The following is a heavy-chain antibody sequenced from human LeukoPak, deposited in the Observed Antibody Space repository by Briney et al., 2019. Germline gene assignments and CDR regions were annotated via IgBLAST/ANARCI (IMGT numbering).Heavy chain of an antibody. CDR3: AARGYCSSTSCYSLYYYYMDV. CDR1: GGTFSSYA. V-gene: IGHV1-69*04. D-gene: IGHD2-2*01. CDR2: IIPILGIA. J-gene: IGHJ6*03. Sequence: GSSVKVSCKASGGTFSSYAISWVRQAPGQGLEWMGRIIPILGIANYAQKLQGRVTITADKSTSTAYMELSSLRSEDTAVYYCAARGYCSSTSCYSLYYYYMDVWGKGTTVTVSS.